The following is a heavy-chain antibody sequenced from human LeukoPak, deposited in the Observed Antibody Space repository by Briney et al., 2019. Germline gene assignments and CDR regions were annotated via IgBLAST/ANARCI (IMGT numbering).Heavy chain of an antibody. J-gene: IGHJ4*02. V-gene: IGHV4-61*02. CDR2: IEASGST. Sequence: TSETLSLTCSVSGDSITSGSYFWSWVRQPGGKGLEWIVRIEASGSTSYNPSLKSGVTITKKRAKNPERRKLSSVTAADTALYYCARGLSNAWEVQGYWGQGTLVTVSS. CDR1: GDSITSGSYF. D-gene: IGHD1-26*01. CDR3: ARGLSNAWEVQGY.